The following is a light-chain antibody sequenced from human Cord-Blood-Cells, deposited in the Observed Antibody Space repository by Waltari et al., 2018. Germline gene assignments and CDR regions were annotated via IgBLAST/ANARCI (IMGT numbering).Light chain of an antibody. CDR3: QQYDSTPPYS. CDR2: WAS. V-gene: IGKV4-1*01. J-gene: IGKJ2*03. CDR1: QSVLYSSNNKNY. Sequence: DIVMTQSPDSLAVSLGERATINCKSSQSVLYSSNNKNYLAWYQQKPGQPPKLLIYWASTRESGVPDRFSGSGSGTDFTLTISSLQAEDVAVYYCQQYDSTPPYSFGQGPSWRSN.